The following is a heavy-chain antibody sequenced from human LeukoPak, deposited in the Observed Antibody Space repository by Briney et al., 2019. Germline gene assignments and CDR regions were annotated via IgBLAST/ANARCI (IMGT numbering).Heavy chain of an antibody. J-gene: IGHJ3*02. Sequence: GASVKVSCKASGYTFTRHAINWVRQAPGQGLEWMGWINTNSGNPTYAQGFTGRFVFALDTSVSTAYLQISSLKAEDTAVYYCARDDDSSAEAFDMWGQGTVVTVSS. CDR2: INTNSGNP. D-gene: IGHD3-22*01. CDR3: ARDDDSSAEAFDM. CDR1: GYTFTRHA. V-gene: IGHV7-4-1*02.